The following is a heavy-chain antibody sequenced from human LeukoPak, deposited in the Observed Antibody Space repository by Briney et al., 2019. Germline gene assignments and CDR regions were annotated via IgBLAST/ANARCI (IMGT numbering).Heavy chain of an antibody. V-gene: IGHV4-31*03. D-gene: IGHD6-13*01. CDR2: IYYSGST. CDR3: ASSDSSSWHRPFDY. Sequence: KSSQTLSLTCTVSGGSISSGGYYWSWIRQHPGKGLEWIGYIYYSGSTYYNPSLKSRVTISVDTSKNQFSLKLSSVTAADTAVYYCASSDSSSWHRPFDYWGQGTLVTVSS. J-gene: IGHJ4*02. CDR1: GGSISSGGYY.